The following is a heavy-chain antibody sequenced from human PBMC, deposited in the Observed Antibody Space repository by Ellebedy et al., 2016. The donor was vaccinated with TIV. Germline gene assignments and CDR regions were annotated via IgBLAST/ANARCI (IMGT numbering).Heavy chain of an antibody. CDR2: ISYDGSNE. V-gene: IGHV3-30*04. Sequence: GESLKISXAASGFTFSYYAMHWVRQAPGKGLEWVAVISYDGSNEYYADSVKGRFTISRDNAKNSLFLQMNSLRAEDTAVYYCAKVRCGSLCYYAMDVWGQGTTVTVSS. J-gene: IGHJ6*02. CDR3: AKVRCGSLCYYAMDV. D-gene: IGHD1-26*01. CDR1: GFTFSYYA.